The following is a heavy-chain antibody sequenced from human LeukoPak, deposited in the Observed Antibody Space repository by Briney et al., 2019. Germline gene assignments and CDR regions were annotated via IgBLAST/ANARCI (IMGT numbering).Heavy chain of an antibody. V-gene: IGHV1-18*01. Sequence: ASVKVSCKATGYTFSTYGVTWVRQAPGQGLEWLGWISAYNGNTNFAQKLQGRVTMTTDTSTSTAYMELRSLRSDDTAVYYCARAGTTSSSTPDYWGQGTLVTVSS. D-gene: IGHD6-6*01. J-gene: IGHJ4*02. CDR3: ARAGTTSSSTPDY. CDR2: ISAYNGNT. CDR1: GYTFSTYG.